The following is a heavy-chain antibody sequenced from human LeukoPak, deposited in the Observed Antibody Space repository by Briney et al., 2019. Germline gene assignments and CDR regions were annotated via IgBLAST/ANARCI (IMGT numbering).Heavy chain of an antibody. Sequence: PSQTLSLTCTVSGGSISSGGYYWSWIRQPPGKGLEWIGEINHSGSTNHNPSLKSRVTISVDTSKNQFSLKLSSVTAADAAVYYCAREKGVLDYWGQGTLVTVSS. CDR1: GGSISSGGYY. V-gene: IGHV4-30-2*01. CDR2: INHSGST. J-gene: IGHJ4*02. CDR3: AREKGVLDY. D-gene: IGHD3-10*01.